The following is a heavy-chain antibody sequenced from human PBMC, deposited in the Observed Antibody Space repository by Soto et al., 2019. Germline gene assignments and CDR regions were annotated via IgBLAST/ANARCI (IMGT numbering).Heavy chain of an antibody. J-gene: IGHJ5*02. CDR2: IYYSGST. D-gene: IGHD3-16*01. CDR1: GGSISSSSYY. V-gene: IGHV4-39*01. Sequence: SETLSLTCTVSGGSISSSSYYWGWIRQPPGKGLEWIGSIYYSGSTYYNPSLKSRVTISVDTSKNQFSLKLSSVTAADTAVYYCARHRDYVWGSHRGWFDPWGQGTLVTVFS. CDR3: ARHRDYVWGSHRGWFDP.